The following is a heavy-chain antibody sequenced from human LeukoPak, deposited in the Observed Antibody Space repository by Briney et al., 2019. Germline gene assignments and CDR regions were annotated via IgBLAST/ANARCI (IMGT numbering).Heavy chain of an antibody. V-gene: IGHV3-74*01. D-gene: IGHD6-13*01. CDR3: ARGSAIAAND. CDR2: ITSDGSST. CDR1: GFTFSNYW. J-gene: IGHJ4*02. Sequence: AGGSLRVSCAASGFTFSNYWMHWVRQGPGKGLVWVSRITSDGSSTSYADSVKGRFTMSRDNAKNTLYLQMNSLRAEDTAVYYCARGSAIAANDWGQGTLVTVSS.